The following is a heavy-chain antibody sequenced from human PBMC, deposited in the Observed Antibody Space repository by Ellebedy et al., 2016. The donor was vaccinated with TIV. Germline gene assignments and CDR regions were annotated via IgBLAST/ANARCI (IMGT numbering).Heavy chain of an antibody. CDR2: IIPIFGTA. D-gene: IGHD1-26*01. V-gene: IGHV1-69*06. CDR1: GGTFSSYA. Sequence: SVKVSCXASGGTFSSYAISWVRQAPGQGLEWMGGIIPIFGTANYAQKFQGRVTITADKSTSTAYMELSSLRSEDTAVYYCARGIVGATTGSDYWGQGTLVTVSS. CDR3: ARGIVGATTGSDY. J-gene: IGHJ4*02.